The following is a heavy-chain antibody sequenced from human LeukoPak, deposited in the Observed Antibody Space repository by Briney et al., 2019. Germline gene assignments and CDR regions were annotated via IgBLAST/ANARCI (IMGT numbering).Heavy chain of an antibody. CDR1: GFTFSSYD. CDR3: ARGGEAHDAFDI. J-gene: IGHJ3*02. Sequence: PGGSLRLSCAASGFTFSSYDMHWVRQATGKGLEWVSAIGTAGDTYYPGSVKGRFTISRENAKNSLYLQMNGLRAGDTAVYYCARGGEAHDAFDIWGQGTMVTVSS. D-gene: IGHD2-21*01. V-gene: IGHV3-13*01. CDR2: IGTAGDT.